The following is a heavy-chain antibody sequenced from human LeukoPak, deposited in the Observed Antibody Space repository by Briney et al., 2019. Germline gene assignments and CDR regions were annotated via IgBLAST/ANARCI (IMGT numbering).Heavy chain of an antibody. CDR1: GGSISSYY. D-gene: IGHD4-11*01. Sequence: SETLSLTCTVSGGSISSYYWSWIRQPPGKGLEWIGYIYYSGSTNYNPSLKSRVTISVDTSKNQFSLKLSSVTAEDTAVYYCARGSGSNYLSYWGQGTLVTVSS. V-gene: IGHV4-59*01. CDR3: ARGSGSNYLSY. J-gene: IGHJ4*02. CDR2: IYYSGST.